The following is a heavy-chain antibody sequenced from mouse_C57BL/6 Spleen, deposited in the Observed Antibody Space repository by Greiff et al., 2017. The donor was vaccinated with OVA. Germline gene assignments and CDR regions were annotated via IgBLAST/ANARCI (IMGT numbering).Heavy chain of an antibody. V-gene: IGHV1-22*01. CDR2: INPNNGGT. J-gene: IGHJ4*01. Sequence: DVKLQESGPELVKPGASVKMSCKASGYTFTDYNMHWVKQSHGKSLEWIGYINPNNGGTSYNQKFKGKATLTVNKSSSTAYMELRSLTSEDSAVYYCAPYDGYLYYAMDYWGQGTSVTVSS. CDR1: GYTFTDYN. CDR3: APYDGYLYYAMDY. D-gene: IGHD2-3*01.